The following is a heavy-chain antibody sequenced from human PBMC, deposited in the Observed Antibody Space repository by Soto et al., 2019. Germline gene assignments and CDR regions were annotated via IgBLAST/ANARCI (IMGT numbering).Heavy chain of an antibody. CDR1: GYAFTSYG. V-gene: IGHV1-18*04. CDR2: ISVYNGNT. D-gene: IGHD2-21*02. CDR3: WTAPRGKGTVVTWYAFYI. J-gene: IGHJ3*02. Sequence: QVQLVQSGAEVKKPGASVKVSCKASGYAFTSYGISWVRQAPGQGLERMGWISVYNGNTNYAQKLQGRGSMTAATSTSPVYTELRSLRSDDTALYYCWTAPRGKGTVVTWYAFYIWGQGTMVTVSS.